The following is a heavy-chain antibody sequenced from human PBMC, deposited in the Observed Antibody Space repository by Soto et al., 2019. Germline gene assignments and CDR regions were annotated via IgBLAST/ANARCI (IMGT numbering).Heavy chain of an antibody. CDR3: ARGYYYGSGSPPNWFDT. D-gene: IGHD3-10*01. Sequence: SETLSLTCTVSGGSISSGGYYWSWIRQHPGKGLEWIGYIFYTGSTYYNPSLKSRVSISVDTSKNQFSLKLTSATAADTAVYSCARGYYYGSGSPPNWFDTWGQGTLVTVSS. J-gene: IGHJ5*02. CDR2: IFYTGST. CDR1: GGSISSGGYY. V-gene: IGHV4-31*03.